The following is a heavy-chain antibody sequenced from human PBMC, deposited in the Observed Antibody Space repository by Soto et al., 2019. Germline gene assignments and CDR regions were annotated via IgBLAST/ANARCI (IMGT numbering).Heavy chain of an antibody. J-gene: IGHJ4*02. V-gene: IGHV1-18*01. CDR3: ARIHDFWSGYYFFDY. CDR2: ISAYNGDT. D-gene: IGHD3-3*01. CDR1: GYTFTSYG. Sequence: ASVKVSCKASGYTFTSYGISWVRQAPGQGLEWMGWISAYNGDTNYAQKLQGRVTMTTDTSTSTAYMELRSLRSDDTAVYYCARIHDFWSGYYFFDYWGQGTLVTVSS.